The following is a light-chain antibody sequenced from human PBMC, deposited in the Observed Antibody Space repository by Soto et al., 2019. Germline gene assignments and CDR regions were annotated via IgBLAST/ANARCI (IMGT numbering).Light chain of an antibody. V-gene: IGKV1-6*02. CDR1: LGIRND. CDR2: AAS. CDR3: LQDYNYPLT. Sequence: AIQLTQSPSALSESVGDRVTITCRASLGIRNDLGWYQQKPGEAPRLLVYAASTLQSGVPSRFSGSGSGTEFTLTISSLQLEDFGTYYCLQDYNYPLTFGGGTRLEI. J-gene: IGKJ4*01.